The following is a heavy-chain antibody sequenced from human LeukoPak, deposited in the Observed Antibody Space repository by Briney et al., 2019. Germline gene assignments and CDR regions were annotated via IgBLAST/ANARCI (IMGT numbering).Heavy chain of an antibody. CDR3: VRDARSWFDP. CDR1: GFTFSDYY. CDR2: ISGSSTYT. J-gene: IGHJ5*02. Sequence: GQTLRLSCAASGFTFSDYYMNWIRQAPGKGLQWVSYISGSSTYTNYADSVKGRFTISRDNAKNSLHLQMNSLRAEDTAVYYCVRDARSWFDPWGQGTLVTVSS. V-gene: IGHV3-11*05.